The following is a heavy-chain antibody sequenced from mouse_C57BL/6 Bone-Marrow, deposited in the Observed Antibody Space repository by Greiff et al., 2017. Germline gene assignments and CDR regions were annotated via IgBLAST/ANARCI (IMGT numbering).Heavy chain of an antibody. CDR2: IYPRDGST. Sequence: QVQLQQSGAELVKPGASVKLSCKASGYTFTSYWMNWVKQRPGQGLEWIGLIYPRDGSTKYNEKFKGKATLTVDTSSSTAYMELHSLTSEDSAVLFCARDYSSSDGYVDVWSGGTTVTVSS. D-gene: IGHD1-1*01. CDR1: GYTFTSYW. CDR3: ARDYSSSDGYVDV. V-gene: IGHV1-85*01. J-gene: IGHJ1*01.